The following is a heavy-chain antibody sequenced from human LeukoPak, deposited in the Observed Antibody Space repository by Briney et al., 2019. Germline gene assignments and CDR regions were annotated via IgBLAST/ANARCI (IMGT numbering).Heavy chain of an antibody. J-gene: IGHJ4*02. Sequence: PSETLSLTCAVYGVTFSGYYWSWLRQPPGKGLEWIGEINHSGSTNYNPALKSRVTISLDTSKNQSPWMRSSVTGAERAGYYCARGGRLFTSSSFFDDGGQGTLVTVSA. CDR2: INHSGST. V-gene: IGHV4-34*01. CDR3: ARGGRLFTSSSFFDD. D-gene: IGHD6-13*01. CDR1: GVTFSGYY.